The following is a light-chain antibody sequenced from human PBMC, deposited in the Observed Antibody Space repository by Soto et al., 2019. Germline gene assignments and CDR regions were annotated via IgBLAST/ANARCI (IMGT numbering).Light chain of an antibody. CDR2: WAS. Sequence: DIVMTQSPDSLAVSLGERANINCKSSQSVLYSSNNKNYLAWYQQKPGQPPKLLIYWASTRESGVPDRFSGSGSGTDFTLTISSLQAEDVAVYYCQQYYSTPLTSGGGTKVEIK. J-gene: IGKJ4*01. CDR3: QQYYSTPLT. CDR1: QSVLYSSNNKNY. V-gene: IGKV4-1*01.